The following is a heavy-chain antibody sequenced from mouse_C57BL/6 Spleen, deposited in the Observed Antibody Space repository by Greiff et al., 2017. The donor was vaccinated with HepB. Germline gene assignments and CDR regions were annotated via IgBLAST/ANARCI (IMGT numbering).Heavy chain of an antibody. CDR2: IDPNSGGT. CDR3: ARSPPDYGSSRYAMDY. Sequence: QVQLQQPGAELVKPGASVKLSCKASGYTFTSYWMHWVKQRPGRGLEWNGRIDPNSGGTKYNEKFKSKATLTVDKPSSTAYMQLSSLTSEDSAVYYCARSPPDYGSSRYAMDYWGQGTSVTVSS. D-gene: IGHD1-1*01. CDR1: GYTFTSYW. V-gene: IGHV1-72*01. J-gene: IGHJ4*01.